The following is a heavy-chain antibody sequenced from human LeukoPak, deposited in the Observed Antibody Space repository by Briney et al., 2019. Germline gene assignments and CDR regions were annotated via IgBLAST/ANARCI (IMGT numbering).Heavy chain of an antibody. CDR1: GFTFSSYA. Sequence: GGSLRLSCAASGFTFSSYAMHWVRQAPGKGLEWVAVISYDGSNKYYADSVKGRFTISRDNSKNTLYLQMNSLRAEDTAVYYCARDPAVTYPYGDYWGQGTLVTVSS. J-gene: IGHJ4*02. CDR2: ISYDGSNK. V-gene: IGHV3-30-3*01. D-gene: IGHD4-23*01. CDR3: ARDPAVTYPYGDY.